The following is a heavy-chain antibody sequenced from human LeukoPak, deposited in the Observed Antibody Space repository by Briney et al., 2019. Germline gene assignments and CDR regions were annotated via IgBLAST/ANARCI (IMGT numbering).Heavy chain of an antibody. D-gene: IGHD3-22*01. Sequence: GGSLRLSCAASGLTFSDAWMNWVRQAPGKGLEWVGRIKSKGSGGTTDYAAPVKGRFTISRDDSKNMVYLQVNSLKTEDTAMYYCSWDTSGYYLFSHWGQGSLVTVSS. V-gene: IGHV3-15*01. CDR3: SWDTSGYYLFSH. CDR2: IKSKGSGGTT. CDR1: GLTFSDAW. J-gene: IGHJ4*02.